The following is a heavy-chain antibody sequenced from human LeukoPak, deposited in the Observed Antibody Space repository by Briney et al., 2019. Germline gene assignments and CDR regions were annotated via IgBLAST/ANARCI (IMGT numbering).Heavy chain of an antibody. CDR3: AKVSIAAAGTPIDPPDY. D-gene: IGHD6-13*01. V-gene: IGHV3-23*01. CDR1: GFPFSSYS. CDR2: ISGSGGST. Sequence: PGGSLRLSCAASGFPFSSYSMNWVRQAPGKGLEWVSAISGSGGSTYYADSVKGRFTISRDNSKNTLYLQMNSLRAEDTAVYYCAKVSIAAAGTPIDPPDYWGQGTLVTVSS. J-gene: IGHJ4*02.